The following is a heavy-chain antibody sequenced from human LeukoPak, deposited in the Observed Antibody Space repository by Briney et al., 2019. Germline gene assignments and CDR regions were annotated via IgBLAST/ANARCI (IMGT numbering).Heavy chain of an antibody. CDR1: GFSFNRRG. D-gene: IGHD3-16*01. V-gene: IGHV3-48*04. CDR3: ARIDGPTVFTYYMDL. J-gene: IGHJ6*03. CDR2: ISPRSETI. Sequence: TGGSLRLSCATSGFSFNRRGMNWVRHPPGKGLEWVSYISPRSETIYYAESVKGRFTVSRDDSKDSLYLQMHTLRAEDTVVYYCARIDGPTVFTYYMDLWGKGTTVTVAS.